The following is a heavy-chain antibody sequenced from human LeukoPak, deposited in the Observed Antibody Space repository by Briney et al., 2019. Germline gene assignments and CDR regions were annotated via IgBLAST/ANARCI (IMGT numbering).Heavy chain of an antibody. V-gene: IGHV4-59*11. J-gene: IGHJ3*02. D-gene: IGHD4-17*01. CDR2: ISYIVTT. CDR1: GDSFSSHY. CDR3: ARDLVTVTKGFDI. Sequence: SETLSLTCAVSGDSFSSHYWTWSRQPPGRGLEWIGYISYIVTTNYNPSPKSRVTISIDTSKNQFSLKLSSVTTADTAVYYCARDLVTVTKGFDIWGLGTMVSVCS.